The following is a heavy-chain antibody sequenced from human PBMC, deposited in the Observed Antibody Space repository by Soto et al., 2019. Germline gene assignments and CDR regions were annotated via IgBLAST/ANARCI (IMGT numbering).Heavy chain of an antibody. J-gene: IGHJ5*02. CDR3: ARTLGYCSSTSCLNWFDP. CDR1: GYTFTSYG. CDR2: ISAYNGNT. D-gene: IGHD2-2*01. Sequence: ASVKVSCKASGYTFTSYGISWVRQAPGQGLEWMGWISAYNGNTNYAQKLQGRVTMTTDTSTSTAYMELRSLRSDDTAVYYCARTLGYCSSTSCLNWFDPWGQGTLVTVSS. V-gene: IGHV1-18*01.